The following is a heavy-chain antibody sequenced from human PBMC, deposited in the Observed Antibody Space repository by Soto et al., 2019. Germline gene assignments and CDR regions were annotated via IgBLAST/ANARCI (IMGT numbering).Heavy chain of an antibody. CDR3: ARMATFGSLTWLDP. V-gene: IGHV1-8*01. CDR1: GYSFTNND. D-gene: IGHD3-16*01. J-gene: IGHJ5*02. Sequence: VSVKVSCEASGYSFTNNDVRWLRHAIGQGLEWMGWMNPGSGDTGYAQKFQGRVTMTRDISIATAYMELSSLRSDDTAIYYCARMATFGSLTWLDPLGQGTLVTGSS. CDR2: MNPGSGDT.